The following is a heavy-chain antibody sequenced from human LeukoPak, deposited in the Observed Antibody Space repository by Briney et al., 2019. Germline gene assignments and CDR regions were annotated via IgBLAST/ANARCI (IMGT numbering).Heavy chain of an antibody. V-gene: IGHV3-23*01. D-gene: IGHD1-26*01. CDR1: GFTFSSYG. Sequence: RPGGSLRLSCAASGFTFSSYGMHWVRQAPGKGLEWVSVISGSGGSTYYADSVKGRFTISRDTSKNTLYLQMNSLRAEDTAVYYCAKVSLTGSYSPWDYWGRGTLVTVSS. J-gene: IGHJ4*02. CDR2: ISGSGGST. CDR3: AKVSLTGSYSPWDY.